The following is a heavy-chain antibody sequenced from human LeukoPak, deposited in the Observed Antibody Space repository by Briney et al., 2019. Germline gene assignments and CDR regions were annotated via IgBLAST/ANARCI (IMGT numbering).Heavy chain of an antibody. CDR2: ISTSSSYI. CDR1: GFTFSSYS. CDR3: AKDAALRITMVRGANWFDP. J-gene: IGHJ5*02. V-gene: IGHV3-21*01. Sequence: PGGSLRLSCAASGFTFSSYSMNWVRQAPGKGLEWVSSISTSSSYINYADSVKGRFTISRDNSKNTLYLQMNSLRAEDTAVYYCAKDAALRITMVRGANWFDPWGQGTLVTVSS. D-gene: IGHD3-10*01.